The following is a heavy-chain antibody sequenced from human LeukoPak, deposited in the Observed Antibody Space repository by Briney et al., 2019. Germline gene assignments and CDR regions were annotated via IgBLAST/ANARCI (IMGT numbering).Heavy chain of an antibody. CDR2: IKSKTDGGTT. Sequence: GGSLRLSCAASGFTFSNAWMSWVRQAPGKGLEWVGRIKSKTDGGTTDYAAPVKGRFTISRDDSKNTLYLQMNSLKTEDTAAYYCTTDIVVVVAATHYFDYWGQGTLVTVSS. V-gene: IGHV3-15*01. D-gene: IGHD2-15*01. J-gene: IGHJ4*02. CDR1: GFTFSNAW. CDR3: TTDIVVVVAATHYFDY.